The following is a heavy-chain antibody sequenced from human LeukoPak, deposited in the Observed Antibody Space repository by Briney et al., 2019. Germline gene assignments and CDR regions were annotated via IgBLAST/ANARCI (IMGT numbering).Heavy chain of an antibody. D-gene: IGHD2-8*01. CDR2: INHSGST. CDR1: GGSFSGYY. J-gene: IGHJ4*02. Sequence: SETLSLTCAVYGGSFSGYYWSWIRQPPGKGLEWIGEINHSGSTNYNPSLKSRVTISVDTSKNQFSLKLSSVTAADTAVYYCARAPPRYCTNGVCYKPFDYWGQGTLVTVSS. V-gene: IGHV4-34*01. CDR3: ARAPPRYCTNGVCYKPFDY.